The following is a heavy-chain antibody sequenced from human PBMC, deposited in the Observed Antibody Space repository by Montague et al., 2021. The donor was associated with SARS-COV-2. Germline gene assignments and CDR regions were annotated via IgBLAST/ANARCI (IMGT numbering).Heavy chain of an antibody. V-gene: IGHV4-39*01. Sequence: SETLSLTCTVSGGSISRSTSYWGWIRQPPGKGLEWTGSLYYNGNIYYEPSLKSRVTISSDTSKNHFSLRLHSVTPADTAMYYCMTHNDILPGYTWFDPWGQGTLVTVSS. J-gene: IGHJ5*02. CDR3: MTHNDILPGYTWFDP. D-gene: IGHD3-9*01. CDR1: GGSISRSTSY. CDR2: LYYNGNI.